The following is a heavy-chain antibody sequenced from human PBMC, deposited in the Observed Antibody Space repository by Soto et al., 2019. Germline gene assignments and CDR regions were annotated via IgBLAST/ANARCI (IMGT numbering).Heavy chain of an antibody. Sequence: QVQLVQSGAEVKKPGSSMKVSCKASGGTFSTDAISWVRQAPRQGLEWMGGIIPIFGTPNYAQKFQGRVTITADEPTTTAYMELSSLTSDDTAVYFCARAVIKGLRATGSLDNWGQGTLVTVSS. D-gene: IGHD2-8*02. V-gene: IGHV1-69*01. CDR1: GGTFSTDA. J-gene: IGHJ4*02. CDR3: ARAVIKGLRATGSLDN. CDR2: IIPIFGTP.